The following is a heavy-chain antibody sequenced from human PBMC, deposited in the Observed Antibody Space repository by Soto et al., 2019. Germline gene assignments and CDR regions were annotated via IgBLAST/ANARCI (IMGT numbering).Heavy chain of an antibody. V-gene: IGHV4-59*01. CDR3: ARNGDCTRPGCIVGWFDP. J-gene: IGHJ5*02. Sequence: SETLSLTCTVSGGSIISYYWSWIRQPPWKGLEWIGYIYYSGSTNYNPSLKSRVTISVDTSKNQFSLKLSSVTAADTAVYYCARNGDCTRPGCIVGWFDPWGPGTLVTVSS. D-gene: IGHD2-8*01. CDR1: GGSIISYY. CDR2: IYYSGST.